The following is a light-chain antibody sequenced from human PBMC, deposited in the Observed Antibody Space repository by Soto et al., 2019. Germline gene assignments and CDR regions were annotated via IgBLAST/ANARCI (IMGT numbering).Light chain of an antibody. CDR2: TLS. Sequence: EIVMTQTPLSLPVTPGEPASISCRSSQSLLRSHDGNTYLDWYLQKPGQSQQLLIYTLSYRASGLPHRFSDSGSGTDFTFKISRVEAEDVGVYYCMQRIEFPYTFGQGTKLQIK. CDR3: MQRIEFPYT. J-gene: IGKJ2*01. V-gene: IGKV2-40*01. CDR1: QSLLRSHDGNTY.